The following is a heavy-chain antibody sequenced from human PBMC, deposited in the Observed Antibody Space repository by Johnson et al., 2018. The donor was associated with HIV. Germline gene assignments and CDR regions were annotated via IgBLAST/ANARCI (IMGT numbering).Heavy chain of an antibody. CDR2: ISDDGSKI. CDR3: ARDAQHFRNYFGSGNGAFDV. V-gene: IGHV3-30*04. CDR1: GFTFSSYA. J-gene: IGHJ3*01. D-gene: IGHD3-10*01. Sequence: QVQLVESGGGVVQPGRSLRPSCAASGFTFSSYAMHWVRQAPGKGLEWVAVISDDGSKIYYADFVKGRFHIARDNSKNTLYLKMNSLRSEDTAVYYCARDAQHFRNYFGSGNGAFDVWGQGTMVTVTS.